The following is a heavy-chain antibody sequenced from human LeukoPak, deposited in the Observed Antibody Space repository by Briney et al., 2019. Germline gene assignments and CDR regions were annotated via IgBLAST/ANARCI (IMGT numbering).Heavy chain of an antibody. CDR2: IKQDGSQK. J-gene: IGHJ4*02. Sequence: GGSLRLSCAASGFTFSNYWMSWVRQAPGKGLEWVANIKQDGSQKYYVDSVKGRFTISRDNAKNSLYLQMNSLRAEDTAAYYCARDWALDYWGQGTLVTASS. CDR1: GFTFSNYW. CDR3: ARDWALDY. D-gene: IGHD3-16*01. V-gene: IGHV3-7*01.